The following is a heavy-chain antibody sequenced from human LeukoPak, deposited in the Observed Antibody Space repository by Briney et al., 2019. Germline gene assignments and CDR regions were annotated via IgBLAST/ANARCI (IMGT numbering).Heavy chain of an antibody. CDR3: VSHDGSVSR. CDR1: GFTFSSYA. V-gene: IGHV3-64D*06. D-gene: IGHD3-10*01. J-gene: IGHJ4*02. Sequence: GGSLRLSWSASGFTFSSYAMHWVRQAPGKGLEYVSAIISRGGSTYYADAVKGRFTISRDNSKNTLYLQMSSLRAEDTAVYYCVSHDGSVSRWGQGTLVTVSS. CDR2: IISRGGST.